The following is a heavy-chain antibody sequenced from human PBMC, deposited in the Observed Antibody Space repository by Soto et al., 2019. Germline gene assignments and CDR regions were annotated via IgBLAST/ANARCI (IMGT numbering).Heavy chain of an antibody. D-gene: IGHD6-13*01. CDR3: ARLTEQQLLRTYYFDY. CDR1: GGSISSGSHY. J-gene: IGHJ4*02. Sequence: SETLSLTCTVSGGSISSGSHYWGWIRQPPGKGLEWIGTIFYSGSAYYNPSLKSRVTVSVDTSKNQFSLKLSSVTAADTAVYYCARLTEQQLLRTYYFDYWGQGTLVTVSS. V-gene: IGHV4-39*01. CDR2: IFYSGSA.